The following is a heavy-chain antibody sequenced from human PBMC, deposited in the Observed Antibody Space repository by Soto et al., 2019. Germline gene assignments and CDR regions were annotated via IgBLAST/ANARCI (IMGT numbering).Heavy chain of an antibody. J-gene: IGHJ5*02. CDR2: IYYSGST. V-gene: IGHV4-31*03. CDR1: GGSISNNGYY. CDR3: ASTTMLRGAFDP. Sequence: ASETLSLTCTVSGGSISNNGYYWSWIRQLPGKGLEWIGYIYYSGSTYYNPSLKSRVTISVDTSKNHFSLRLNSVTAADTAVYYCASTTMLRGAFDPWGQGTLVTVSS. D-gene: IGHD3-10*01.